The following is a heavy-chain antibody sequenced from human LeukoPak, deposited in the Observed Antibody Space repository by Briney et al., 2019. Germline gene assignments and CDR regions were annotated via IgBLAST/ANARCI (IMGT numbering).Heavy chain of an antibody. Sequence: GGSLRLSCAASGLTFRSYAMSWVRPAAGKGLEWVSTINSGGNTYYADSMQGRFTISRDNSKNTLFLQMNSLRVEDTGVYYCSKDPPITGAGSRVCERWGQGTLVTVSS. J-gene: IGHJ4*02. CDR1: GLTFRSYA. CDR3: SKDPPITGAGSRVCER. V-gene: IGHV3-23*01. D-gene: IGHD3-10*01. CDR2: INSGGNT.